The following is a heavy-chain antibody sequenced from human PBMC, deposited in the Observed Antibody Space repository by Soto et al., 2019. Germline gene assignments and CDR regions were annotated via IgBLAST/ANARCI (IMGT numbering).Heavy chain of an antibody. V-gene: IGHV4-39*01. J-gene: IGHJ4*02. CDR2: IYYSGST. Sequence: SETLSLTCTFTVGSISSRSYYCGWMRQPPGKGLEWIGSIYYSGSTYNNPSLRSRVSMSIDTSKDQFSLKLKSVTAADTALYFCARQRPSLVNQAYFEVWGPGSLVSVSS. D-gene: IGHD2-21*01. CDR1: VGSISSRSYY. CDR3: ARQRPSLVNQAYFEV.